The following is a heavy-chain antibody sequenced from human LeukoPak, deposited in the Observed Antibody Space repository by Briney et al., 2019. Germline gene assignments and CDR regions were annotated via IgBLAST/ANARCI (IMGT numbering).Heavy chain of an antibody. CDR1: GYSFTSYW. D-gene: IGHD3-10*01. V-gene: IGHV5-51*01. CDR2: IYPGDSDT. J-gene: IGHJ4*02. Sequence: GESLKISCKGSGYSFTSYWIGWVRQMPGKGLEWMGIIYPGDSDTRYSPSFQGQVTISADKSISTAYLQWSSLKASDTATYYCARQSLMVRGVIDTAPDYWGQGTLVTVSS. CDR3: ARQSLMVRGVIDTAPDY.